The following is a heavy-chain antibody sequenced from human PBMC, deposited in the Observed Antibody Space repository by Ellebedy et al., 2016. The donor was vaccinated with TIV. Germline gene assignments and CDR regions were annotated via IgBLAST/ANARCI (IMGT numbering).Heavy chain of an antibody. J-gene: IGHJ6*02. V-gene: IGHV3-23*01. D-gene: IGHD4-17*01. CDR3: AKARRRDYVIFGLDV. CDR1: GFTFNSYV. CDR2: ISASGRRT. Sequence: GESLKISCVASGFTFNSYVMSWVRQAPGKGLEWVSAISASGRRTLYADSVKGRFTISSDNSKNTLLLQMYSLRVDDTAVYYCAKARRRDYVIFGLDVWGQGTTVPVSS.